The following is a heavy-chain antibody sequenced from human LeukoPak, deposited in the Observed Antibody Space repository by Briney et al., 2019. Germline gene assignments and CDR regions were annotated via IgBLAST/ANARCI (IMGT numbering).Heavy chain of an antibody. D-gene: IGHD3-3*01. CDR1: GFTFSSYS. J-gene: IGHJ4*02. Sequence: PGGSLRLSCAASGFTFSSYSMNWVRQAPGKGLEWVANIKQDGSEKYYAYSVKGRLTISRDNAKNSLYLQMNSLRAEYTAVYYCARDFQDTESGTYYDFWSGYYTLFDDYWGQGTLVTVSS. CDR2: IKQDGSEK. V-gene: IGHV3-7*01. CDR3: ARDFQDTESGTYYDFWSGYYTLFDDY.